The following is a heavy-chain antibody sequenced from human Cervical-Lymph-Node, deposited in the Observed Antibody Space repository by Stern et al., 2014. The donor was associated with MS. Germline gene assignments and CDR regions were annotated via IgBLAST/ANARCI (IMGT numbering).Heavy chain of an antibody. D-gene: IGHD3-22*01. V-gene: IGHV1-18*04. CDR1: GYTFTSYG. CDR3: ARDQPYDSSGYLGDY. Sequence: VQLEESGAEVKKPGASVKVSCKASGYTFTSYGISWVRQAPGQGLEWMGWVRGYNGTTNYAQKLQGRVTMTTDPSTSTAYMELRSLRSDDTAVYYCARDQPYDSSGYLGDYWGQGTLVTVSS. J-gene: IGHJ4*02. CDR2: VRGYNGTT.